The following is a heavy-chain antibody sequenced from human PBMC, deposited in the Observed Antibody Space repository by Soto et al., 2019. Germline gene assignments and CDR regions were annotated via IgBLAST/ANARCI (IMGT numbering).Heavy chain of an antibody. CDR1: GGSISSGDYY. D-gene: IGHD5-18*01. J-gene: IGHJ4*02. Sequence: PSETLSLTCTVSGGSISSGDYYWSWIRQPPGRGLEWIGYIYYSGSTYYNPSLKSRVTISVDTSKNQFSLKLSSVTAADTAVYYCARVDSYGSVFDYWGQGTLVTVS. V-gene: IGHV4-30-4*01. CDR2: IYYSGST. CDR3: ARVDSYGSVFDY.